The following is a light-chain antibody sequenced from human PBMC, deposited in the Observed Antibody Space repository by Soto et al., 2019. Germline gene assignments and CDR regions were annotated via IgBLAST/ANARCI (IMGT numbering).Light chain of an antibody. J-gene: IGLJ2*01. CDR3: CSYAGSNTFVV. V-gene: IGLV2-23*02. CDR1: SSDVGSYNL. CDR2: EDS. Sequence: QSALTQPASVSGSPGQSITISCTGTSSDVGSYNLVSWYQQHPGKAPKLMIYEDSKRPSGVSNRFSGSKSGNTASLTISGLQAEDEADYYCCSYAGSNTFVVFGGGTKLTFL.